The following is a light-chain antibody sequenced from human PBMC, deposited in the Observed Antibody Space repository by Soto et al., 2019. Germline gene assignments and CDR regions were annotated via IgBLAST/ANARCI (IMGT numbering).Light chain of an antibody. Sequence: QSVLSQPSSVCGSPGQSFTISCTGTISDVGAYDAVSWYQQHPGKAPQVIIYRGTKRPSGVSTRFSGSVSGNTASLTVSGLQAEAEAEYFCCSSAPESTYVFGTGTKVTVL. CDR1: ISDVGAYDA. CDR2: RGT. V-gene: IGLV2-23*01. J-gene: IGLJ1*01. CDR3: CSSAPESTYV.